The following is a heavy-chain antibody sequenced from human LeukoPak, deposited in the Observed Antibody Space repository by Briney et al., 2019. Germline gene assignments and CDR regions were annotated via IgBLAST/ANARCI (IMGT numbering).Heavy chain of an antibody. CDR3: ARPRLLYGSGPILV. Sequence: PSETLSLTCAVYGGSFSGYSWTWIRQPPGKGLEWIGEMNHSGYPNYNPSLKSRVAISVDTSKNQFSLNLTSVTAADTAVYYCARPRLLYGSGPILVWGQGNLVTVSS. J-gene: IGHJ4*02. CDR2: MNHSGYP. CDR1: GGSFSGYS. D-gene: IGHD3-10*01. V-gene: IGHV4-34*01.